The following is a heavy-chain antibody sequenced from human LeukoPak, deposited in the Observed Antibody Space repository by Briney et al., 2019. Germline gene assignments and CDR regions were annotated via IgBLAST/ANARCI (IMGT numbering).Heavy chain of an antibody. Sequence: SGTLSLTCAVSGGSISSSNWWSWVRQPPGQGLEWIGEIYHTGSTNYNPSLKSRVTISVDKSKNQFSLKLTSVTAADTALYYCASNSGWYSDSWGQGTRVIVSS. CDR1: GGSISSSNW. J-gene: IGHJ4*02. V-gene: IGHV4-4*02. D-gene: IGHD6-19*01. CDR3: ASNSGWYSDS. CDR2: IYHTGST.